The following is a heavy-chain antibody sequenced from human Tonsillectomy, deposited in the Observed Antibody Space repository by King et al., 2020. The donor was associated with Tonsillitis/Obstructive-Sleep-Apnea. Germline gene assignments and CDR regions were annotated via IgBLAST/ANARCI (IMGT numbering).Heavy chain of an antibody. Sequence: QLQESGPGLVKPSETLSLTCTVSGGSISSYYWSWIRQPAGKGLEWIGRIYTSGSTNYNPSLKSRVTMSIDTSKNQFSLKLSYVTAADTAVYYCALSYASGSSPFAYWGQGTLVTVSS. CDR1: GGSISSYY. V-gene: IGHV4-4*07. CDR2: IYTSGST. CDR3: ALSYASGSSPFAY. D-gene: IGHD3-10*01. J-gene: IGHJ4*02.